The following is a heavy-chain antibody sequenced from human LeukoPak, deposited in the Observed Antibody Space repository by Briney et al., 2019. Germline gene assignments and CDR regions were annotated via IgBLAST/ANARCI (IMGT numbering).Heavy chain of an antibody. V-gene: IGHV1-18*01. D-gene: IGHD3-3*01. J-gene: IGHJ4*02. Sequence: ASVKVSCKASGYTFTSYGISWVRQAPGQGLAWMGWISGYNGVTRYPQTFQDRITMTTDTSASTVYMELKNLTSDDTAVYFCARDFSNFGDFWGQGTLITVSA. CDR3: ARDFSNFGDF. CDR2: ISGYNGVT. CDR1: GYTFTSYG.